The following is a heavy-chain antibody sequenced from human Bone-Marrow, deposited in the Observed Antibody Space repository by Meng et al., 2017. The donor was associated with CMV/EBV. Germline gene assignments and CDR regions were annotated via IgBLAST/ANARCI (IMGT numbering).Heavy chain of an antibody. D-gene: IGHD5-18*01. CDR3: ARGRIQLWSGMGYYFDY. CDR1: GFTVSSNY. V-gene: IGHV3-53*01. CDR2: IYSGGST. Sequence: GESLKISCAASGFTVSSNYMSWVRQAPGKGLEWVSVIYSGGSTYYADSVKGRFTISRDNSKNTLYLQMNSLRAEDTAVYYCARGRIQLWSGMGYYFDYWGQGTLVTVSS. J-gene: IGHJ4*02.